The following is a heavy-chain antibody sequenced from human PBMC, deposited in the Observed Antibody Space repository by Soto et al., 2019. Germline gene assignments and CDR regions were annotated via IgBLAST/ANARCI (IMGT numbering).Heavy chain of an antibody. CDR1: GGSINNHY. CDR2: IYYTGST. Sequence: QVHLQESGPGLVKPSETLSLTCTVSGGSINNHYGSGIRQPPEKGLEWIGYIYYTGSTNYNPSLKSRVTMSVDTSKNQFSLNLTSLTAADTAIYYCARANWYSEYWGQGTLVTVSS. J-gene: IGHJ4*02. V-gene: IGHV4-59*11. D-gene: IGHD7-27*01. CDR3: ARANWYSEY.